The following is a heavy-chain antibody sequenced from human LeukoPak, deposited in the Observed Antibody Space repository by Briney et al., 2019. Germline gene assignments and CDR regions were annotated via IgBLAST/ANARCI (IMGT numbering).Heavy chain of an antibody. V-gene: IGHV4-59*01. CDR1: GGSISNYY. CDR2: VFYSGST. D-gene: IGHD6-13*01. Sequence: SETLSLTCSVSGGSISNYYWSWIRQPPGKGLEWVGFVFYSGSTNYNPSLKSRVTISVDTSKNQFSLKLSSVTAADTAVYYCARLGTSWHVDYWGQGTLVTVSS. CDR3: ARLGTSWHVDY. J-gene: IGHJ4*02.